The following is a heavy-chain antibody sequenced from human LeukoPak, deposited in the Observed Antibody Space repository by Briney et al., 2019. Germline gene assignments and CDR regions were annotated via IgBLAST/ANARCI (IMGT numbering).Heavy chain of an antibody. CDR3: ARDPVIAVAGSIDY. Sequence: ASVKVSCKASGYTFTGYYMHWVRQAPGQGLGWMGRINPNSGGANYAQKFQGRVTMTRDTSISTAYMELSRLRSDDAAVYYCARDPVIAVAGSIDYWGQGTLVTVSS. D-gene: IGHD6-19*01. CDR1: GYTFTGYY. J-gene: IGHJ4*02. V-gene: IGHV1-2*06. CDR2: INPNSGGA.